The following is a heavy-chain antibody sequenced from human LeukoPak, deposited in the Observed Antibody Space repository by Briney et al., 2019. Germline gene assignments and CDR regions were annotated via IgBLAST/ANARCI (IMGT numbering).Heavy chain of an antibody. Sequence: ASVKVSCKASGYTLTGYYMHWVRQAPGQGLEWMGWINPNSGGTNYAQKFQGRVTMTRDTSISTAYMELRSLRSDDTAVYYCAREGATMVRGVISYCFDYWGQGTLVTVSS. CDR2: INPNSGGT. CDR3: AREGATMVRGVISYCFDY. V-gene: IGHV1-2*02. CDR1: GYTLTGYY. D-gene: IGHD3-10*01. J-gene: IGHJ4*02.